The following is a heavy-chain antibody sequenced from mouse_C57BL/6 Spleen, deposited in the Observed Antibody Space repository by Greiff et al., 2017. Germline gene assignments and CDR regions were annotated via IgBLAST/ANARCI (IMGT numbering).Heavy chain of an antibody. Sequence: EVQLVESGGGLVQPKGSLKLSCAASGFSFNTYAMNWVRQAPGKGLEWVARIRSKSNNYATYYADSVKDRFTISRDDSESMLYLQMNNLKTEDTAMYYCVRHPGYYGSSYWYFDVWGTGTTVTVSS. CDR2: IRSKSNNYAT. D-gene: IGHD1-1*01. J-gene: IGHJ1*03. V-gene: IGHV10-1*01. CDR3: VRHPGYYGSSYWYFDV. CDR1: GFSFNTYA.